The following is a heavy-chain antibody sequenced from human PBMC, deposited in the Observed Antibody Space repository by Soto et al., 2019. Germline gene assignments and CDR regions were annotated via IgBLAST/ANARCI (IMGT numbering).Heavy chain of an antibody. CDR3: ATNSIYDYYDSSGP. D-gene: IGHD3-22*01. CDR1: GYTLTELS. V-gene: IGHV1-24*01. J-gene: IGHJ4*02. Sequence: ASVKVSCKVSGYTLTELSMHWVRQAPGKGLEWMGGFDPEDGETIYAQKFQGRVTMTEDTSTDTAYMELSSLRSDDTAVYYCATNSIYDYYDSSGPWGQGTLVTVSS. CDR2: FDPEDGET.